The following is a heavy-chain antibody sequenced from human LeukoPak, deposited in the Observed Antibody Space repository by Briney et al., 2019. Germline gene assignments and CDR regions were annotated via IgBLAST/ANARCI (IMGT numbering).Heavy chain of an antibody. J-gene: IGHJ6*03. D-gene: IGHD2-2*01. CDR3: ARVWYQLLSSHYYYYMDV. V-gene: IGHV1-69*13. CDR1: GGTFSSYA. CDR2: IIPIFGTA. Sequence: SVKVSCKASGGTFSSYAISWVRQAPGQGLEWMGGIIPIFGTANYAQKFQGRVTITADESTSTAYMELSSLRSEDTAVYYCARVWYQLLSSHYYYYMDVWGKGTTVTVSS.